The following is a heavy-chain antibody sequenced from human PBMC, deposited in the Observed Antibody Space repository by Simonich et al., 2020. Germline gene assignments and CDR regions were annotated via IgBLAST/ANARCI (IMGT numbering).Heavy chain of an antibody. D-gene: IGHD6-6*01. CDR1: GYTFTGYY. CDR2: SNPNSGGT. Sequence: QVQLVQSGAEVKKPGASVKVSCKASGYTFTGYYMHWVRQAPGQGLEWMGGSNPNSGGTNYAQKFQGRVTMTRDTSISTAYMELSRLRSDDTAVYYCARARLYSSSHAFDIWGQGTMVTVSS. V-gene: IGHV1-2*02. CDR3: ARARLYSSSHAFDI. J-gene: IGHJ3*02.